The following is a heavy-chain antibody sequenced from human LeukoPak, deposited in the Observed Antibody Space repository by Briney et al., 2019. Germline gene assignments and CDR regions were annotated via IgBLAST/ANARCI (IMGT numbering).Heavy chain of an antibody. CDR3: ARVGGTNYYYYGIDV. V-gene: IGHV4-59*01. CDR1: GGSISSYY. J-gene: IGHJ6*02. D-gene: IGHD2-2*01. CDR2: IYDSGST. Sequence: SETLSLTCTVSGGSISSYYWSWIRQPPGKGLEWIGYIYDSGSTNYNPSLKSRVTISVDTSKNQFSLKLSSVTAADTAVYYCARVGGTNYYYYGIDVWGQGTTVTVSS.